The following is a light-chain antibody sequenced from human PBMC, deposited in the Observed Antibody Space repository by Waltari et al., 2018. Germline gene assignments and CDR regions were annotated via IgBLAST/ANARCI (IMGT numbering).Light chain of an antibody. V-gene: IGLV2-8*01. CDR1: SSDVGGFDY. CDR2: EVS. CDR3: SSCAGSSQML. Sequence: QSALTQPPSASGSPGQSVTISCTGTSSDVGGFDYVSWYQQHPGKVPRLMIYEVSKRPAGVPDRVSGSKSGKTASLTGSGLQVEDEADYYCSSCAGSSQMLFGGGTKLTVL. J-gene: IGLJ2*01.